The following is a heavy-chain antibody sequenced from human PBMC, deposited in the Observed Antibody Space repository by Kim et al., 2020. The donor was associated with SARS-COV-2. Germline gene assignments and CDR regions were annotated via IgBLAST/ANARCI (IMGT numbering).Heavy chain of an antibody. Sequence: ASVKVSCKASGHTFRDYYVHWMRQAPGQGLEWMGTSAPDGGSEIYAPKFQGRVTMTRDASTSTVYMQLNGLRSEDTAVYYCARHGRRDWFDGRPWCDPWGQGTLVTVSS. D-gene: IGHD3-9*01. CDR2: SAPDGGSE. CDR3: ARHGRRDWFDGRPWCDP. CDR1: GHTFRDYY. V-gene: IGHV1-46*01. J-gene: IGHJ5*02.